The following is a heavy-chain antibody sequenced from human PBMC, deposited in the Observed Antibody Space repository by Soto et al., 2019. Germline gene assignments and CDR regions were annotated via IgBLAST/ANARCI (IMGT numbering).Heavy chain of an antibody. CDR2: IIPVFGTP. J-gene: IGHJ4*02. CDR1: GGTFSTSA. D-gene: IGHD7-27*01. V-gene: IGHV1-69*13. Sequence: QVQLVQSGAEVRKPGSSVKVSCVASGGTFSTSAMNWVRQAPGQGREWVGGIIPVFGTPTYAQSLQGRVTITVDVSTTTAYLELTRLRPEETAVYYCATQLTGDLDFWGQGTVVIVSS. CDR3: ATQLTGDLDF.